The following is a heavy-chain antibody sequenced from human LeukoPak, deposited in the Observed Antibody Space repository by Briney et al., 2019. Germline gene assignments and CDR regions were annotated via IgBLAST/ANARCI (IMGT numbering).Heavy chain of an antibody. V-gene: IGHV4-38-2*02. CDR3: ARDGQKGRVTVVRGGNWFHP. CDR2: IYHSGST. Sequence: SETLSLTCTVSGYSISSGYCWGWIRQPPGGGLEWIGSIYHSGSTYYNPSLKSRVSMSLDTSKNQFSLMLHSVTAADTAVYYCARDGQKGRVTVVRGGNWFHPWGQGTLVTVSS. J-gene: IGHJ5*02. CDR1: GYSISSGYC. D-gene: IGHD3-10*01.